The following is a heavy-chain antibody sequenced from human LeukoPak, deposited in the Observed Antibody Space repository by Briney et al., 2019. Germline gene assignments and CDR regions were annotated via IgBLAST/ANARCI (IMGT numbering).Heavy chain of an antibody. CDR1: GGTFSSYA. CDR3: ASSHPQRRFYFDY. Sequence: SVKVSCKASGGTFSSYAISWVRQAPGQGLEWMGGIIPIFGTANYAQKFQGRVTITTDESTSTAYMELSSLRSEDTAVHYCASSHPQRRFYFDYWGQGTLVTVSS. J-gene: IGHJ4*02. CDR2: IIPIFGTA. D-gene: IGHD1-1*01. V-gene: IGHV1-69*05.